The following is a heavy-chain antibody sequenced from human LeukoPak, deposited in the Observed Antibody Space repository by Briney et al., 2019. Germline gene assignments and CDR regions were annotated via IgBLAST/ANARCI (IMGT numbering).Heavy chain of an antibody. CDR2: IYHSGST. CDR3: AGGLRGGVY. J-gene: IGHJ4*02. CDR1: GYSISSGYY. Sequence: SETLSLTCAVSGYSISSGYYWGWIRQPPGKGLEWIGSIYHSGSTYYNPSLKSRVTISVDTSKNQFSLKLSSVTAADTAVYYCAGGLRGGVYWGQGTLVTVSS. D-gene: IGHD2-15*01. V-gene: IGHV4-38-2*01.